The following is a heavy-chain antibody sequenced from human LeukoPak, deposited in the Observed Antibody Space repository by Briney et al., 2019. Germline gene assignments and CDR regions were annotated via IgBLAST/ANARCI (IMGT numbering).Heavy chain of an antibody. CDR3: AKPVSASGSNTFDI. CDR1: GFTFRTYA. D-gene: IGHD5-12*01. V-gene: IGHV3-23*01. CDR2: ISGGYTT. J-gene: IGHJ3*02. Sequence: PGGSLSLSCAASGFTFRTYAMSWVRQAPGKGLEWVSAISGGYTTYYADSVKGRFTISRDNSKNTLSLQMNSLRAEDTAVYYCAKPVSASGSNTFDIWGQGTMVTVSS.